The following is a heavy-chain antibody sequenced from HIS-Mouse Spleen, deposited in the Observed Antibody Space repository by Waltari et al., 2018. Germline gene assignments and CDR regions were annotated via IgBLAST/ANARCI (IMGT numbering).Heavy chain of an antibody. J-gene: IGHJ4*02. V-gene: IGHV4-34*01. CDR2: IKQSGST. CDR3: ARGLAARFDY. CDR1: GGSFSCYY. Sequence: QVQLQQWGAGLLKPSETLSLTCAVYGGSFSCYYWSWIRQPPGKGLEWIGEIKQSGSTNYNPSLKSRVTISVDTSKNQFSLKLSSVTAADTAVYYCARGLAARFDYWGQGTLVTVSS. D-gene: IGHD6-6*01.